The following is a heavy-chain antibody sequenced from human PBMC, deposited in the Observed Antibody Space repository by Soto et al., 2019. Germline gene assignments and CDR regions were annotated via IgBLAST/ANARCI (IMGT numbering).Heavy chain of an antibody. V-gene: IGHV4-34*01. J-gene: IGHJ4*02. CDR3: VRGPYNYNSRYFDY. CDR2: INHSGIA. D-gene: IGHD1-1*01. CDR1: GGSFSGYF. Sequence: SETLSLTCTVSGGSFSGYFWTWIRQPPGKGLEWLAEINHSGIANYNPSVESRVSMSVDTSKNQFSLRLYSVTAADTAVYYCVRGPYNYNSRYFDYWGQGTLVTVSS.